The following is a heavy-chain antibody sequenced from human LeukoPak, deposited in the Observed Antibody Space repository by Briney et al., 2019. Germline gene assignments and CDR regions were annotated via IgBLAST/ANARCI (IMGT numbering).Heavy chain of an antibody. D-gene: IGHD6-6*01. CDR1: GFTFDDYA. J-gene: IGHJ4*02. CDR3: AKGESYIAARTFDY. V-gene: IGHV3-9*01. CDR2: ISWNSGSI. Sequence: GGSLRLSCAASGFTFDDYAMHWVPQAPGKGLEWVSGISWNSGSIVYADSVKGRFTISRDNAKNSLYLQMNSLRAEDTALYYCAKGESYIAARTFDYWGQGTLVTVSS.